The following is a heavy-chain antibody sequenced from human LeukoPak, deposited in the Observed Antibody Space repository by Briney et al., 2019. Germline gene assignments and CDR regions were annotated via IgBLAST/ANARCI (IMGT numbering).Heavy chain of an antibody. Sequence: PSQTLSLTCSVSGGSISRGSYYWNWIRQPAGKGLEWMGRIYNSGSTNYNPSLKSRVTISTDMSKNQFSLKLTSVTAADTAVYYCARQTFGVLYFDPWGQGTLAIVSS. CDR3: ARQTFGVLYFDP. V-gene: IGHV4-61*02. J-gene: IGHJ4*02. D-gene: IGHD3-10*01. CDR1: GGSISRGSYY. CDR2: IYNSGST.